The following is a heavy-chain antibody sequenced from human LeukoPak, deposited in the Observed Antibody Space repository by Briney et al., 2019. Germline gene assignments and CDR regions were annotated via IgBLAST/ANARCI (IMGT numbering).Heavy chain of an antibody. CDR1: GFTFSGYA. CDR3: AKDFQLLWFGEFVLDY. D-gene: IGHD3-10*01. J-gene: IGHJ4*02. V-gene: IGHV3-30-3*01. Sequence: GGSLRLSCAASGFTFSGYAMHWVRQAPGKGLEWVAVISYTGSNKYYADSVKGRFTISRDNSKNTLYLQMNSLRAEDTAVYYCAKDFQLLWFGEFVLDYWGQGTLVTVSS. CDR2: ISYTGSNK.